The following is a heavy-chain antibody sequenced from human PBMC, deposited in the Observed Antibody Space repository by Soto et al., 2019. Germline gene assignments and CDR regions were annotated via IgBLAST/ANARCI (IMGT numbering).Heavy chain of an antibody. J-gene: IGHJ6*02. CDR3: ARVSGTVTYGQYYYYGMEV. D-gene: IGHD4-17*01. CDR2: IHYSGRT. CDR1: NGSISGFY. V-gene: IGHV4-59*01. Sequence: SETLSLTCSVSNGSISGFYWTWIRQPPGEILEWIGYIHYSGRTDYNPSLPSRATMSVDASKNQFSLKLSSVTAADTAVYYCARVSGTVTYGQYYYYGMEVWGQGTTVTVSS.